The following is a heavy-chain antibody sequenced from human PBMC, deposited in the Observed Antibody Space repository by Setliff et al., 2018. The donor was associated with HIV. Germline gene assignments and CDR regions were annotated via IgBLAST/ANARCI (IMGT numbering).Heavy chain of an antibody. CDR2: IYYTGTT. J-gene: IGHJ6*03. D-gene: IGHD4-17*01. CDR3: ARINGEYPSYYYMDV. V-gene: IGHV4-31*02. CDR1: GVSLSSDGYY. Sequence: PSETLSLTCTVSGVSLSSDGYYWSWIRQYPGKGLDWIGYIYYTGTTQFTPSLESRATISVDRSKNQFSLRLRVVTAADTAVYYCARINGEYPSYYYMDVWGKGTTVTVS.